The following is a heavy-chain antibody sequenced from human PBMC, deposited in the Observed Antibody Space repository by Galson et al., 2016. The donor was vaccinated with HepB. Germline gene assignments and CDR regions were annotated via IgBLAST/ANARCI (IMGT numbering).Heavy chain of an antibody. V-gene: IGHV3-9*01. CDR2: HSGNGASV. CDR1: GFMFDDYA. CDR3: AKDSGPTNLWFNAWDY. J-gene: IGHJ4*02. Sequence: SLRLSCAATGFMFDDYAMHWVRQAPGKGLEWVSGHSGNGASVGYADSVKGRFTISRDNAKSSLFLQMNSLRAEDTAFYYCAKDSGPTNLWFNAWDYWGQGILVTVSS. D-gene: IGHD2-21*01.